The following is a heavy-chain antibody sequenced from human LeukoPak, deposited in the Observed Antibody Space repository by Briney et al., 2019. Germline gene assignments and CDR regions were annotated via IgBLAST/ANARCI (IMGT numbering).Heavy chain of an antibody. D-gene: IGHD2-21*02. CDR3: ERSGLVTHVAFDI. Sequence: GESLKISCKGSGYRFTSYWIAWVRQMPGKGLEWMGIIYPGDSDTRYSPSFQGQVTISGDKSISSAYLQWSSLKASDTAMYYCERSGLVTHVAFDIWGQGTMVTVSS. J-gene: IGHJ3*02. CDR2: IYPGDSDT. CDR1: GYRFTSYW. V-gene: IGHV5-51*01.